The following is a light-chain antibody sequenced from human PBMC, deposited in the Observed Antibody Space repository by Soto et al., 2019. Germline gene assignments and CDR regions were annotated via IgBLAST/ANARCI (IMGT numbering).Light chain of an antibody. J-gene: IGKJ1*01. Sequence: DIQMTQSPSTLSASVGDRVTITCRASQSISIWLAWYQQKPGKAPKILNYKASSLESGVPSRFSGSGSGTEFTLTISSLQPDDFATYYCQQYSTYTPRTFGQGTKVEIK. V-gene: IGKV1-5*03. CDR3: QQYSTYTPRT. CDR2: KAS. CDR1: QSISIW.